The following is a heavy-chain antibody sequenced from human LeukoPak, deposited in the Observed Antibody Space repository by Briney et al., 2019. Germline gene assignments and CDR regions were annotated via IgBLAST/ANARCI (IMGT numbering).Heavy chain of an antibody. J-gene: IGHJ4*02. CDR3: ARQVPGYDYVWGSYRYFDY. CDR1: GGSISSSSYY. D-gene: IGHD3-16*02. CDR2: IYYSGST. V-gene: IGHV4-39*01. Sequence: SETLSLTCTVSGGSISSSSYYWGWIRQPPGKGLEWIGSIYYSGSTNYNPSLKSRVTISVDTSKNQFSLKLSSVTAADTAVYYCARQVPGYDYVWGSYRYFDYWGQGTLVTVSS.